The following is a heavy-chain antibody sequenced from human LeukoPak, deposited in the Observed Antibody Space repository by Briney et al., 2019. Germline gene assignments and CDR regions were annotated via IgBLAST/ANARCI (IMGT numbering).Heavy chain of an antibody. CDR2: INPNVGGT. D-gene: IGHD3-9*01. CDR1: GYTFTSHY. CDR3: AREYYDILTGEKSHDY. Sequence: ASVKVSCKASGYTFTSHYIHWVRQAPGQGLEWTGIINPNVGGTTYAQKFQGRITMTRDTSTSTVYMELSSLRSEDTAVYYCAREYYDILTGEKSHDYWGQGTLVTVSS. J-gene: IGHJ4*02. V-gene: IGHV1-46*01.